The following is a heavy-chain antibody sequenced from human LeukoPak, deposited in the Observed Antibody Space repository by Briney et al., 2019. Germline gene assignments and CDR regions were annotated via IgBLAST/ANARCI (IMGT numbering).Heavy chain of an antibody. J-gene: IGHJ4*02. Sequence: SQTLSLTCTVSGGSISSGGYYWSWVRQPPGKGLEWIGYFYYTGTTNYNPSLKSRVTISVDKSKNQFSLKLNSVTAADSAVYYCARHCFSSGCLIDYWGQGTLVTVSS. CDR3: ARHCFSSGCLIDY. CDR1: GGSISSGGYY. D-gene: IGHD6-19*01. V-gene: IGHV4-61*09. CDR2: FYYTGTT.